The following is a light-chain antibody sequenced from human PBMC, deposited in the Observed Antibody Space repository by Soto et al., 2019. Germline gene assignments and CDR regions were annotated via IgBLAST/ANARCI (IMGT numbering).Light chain of an antibody. V-gene: IGKV2-28*01. CDR1: QSLLHSNGYNY. CDR3: MQALPTPHT. CDR2: LGS. J-gene: IGKJ1*01. Sequence: DIVMTQSPLSLPVTPGEPASISCRSSQSLLHSNGYNYLDWYLQKPGQSPQLLIYLGSNRASGVXDXXSGRGSGTDFTLKISRVEAEDVGVYYCMQALPTPHTFGQGTKVEIK.